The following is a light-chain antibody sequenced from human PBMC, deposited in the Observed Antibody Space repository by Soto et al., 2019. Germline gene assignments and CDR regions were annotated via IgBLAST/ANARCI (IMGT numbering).Light chain of an antibody. CDR1: SSNVGGYNY. CDR2: DAS. V-gene: IGLV2-11*01. J-gene: IGLJ2*01. Sequence: QSALTQPRSVSASPGQSVTISCTGTSSNVGGYNYVSWYQQNPGKAPKLMIYDASKRPPGVPDRFSGSKSGNAASLTISGLQAEDEADYYCCSYAARYTLVFGGGTKVTVL. CDR3: CSYAARYTLV.